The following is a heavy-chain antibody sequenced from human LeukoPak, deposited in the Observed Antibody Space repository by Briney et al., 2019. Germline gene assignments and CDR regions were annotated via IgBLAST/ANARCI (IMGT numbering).Heavy chain of an antibody. J-gene: IGHJ6*03. V-gene: IGHV3-30*14. CDR1: GFTFSSYA. CDR3: ARDFNPRKQDIVVVPAAPYYMDV. Sequence: GGSLRLSCAASGFTFSSYAMHWVRQAPGKGLEWVAVISYDGSNKYYADSVKGRFTISRDNSKNTLYLQMGSLRAEDMAVYYCARDFNPRKQDIVVVPAAPYYMDVWGKGTTVTVSS. D-gene: IGHD2-2*01. CDR2: ISYDGSNK.